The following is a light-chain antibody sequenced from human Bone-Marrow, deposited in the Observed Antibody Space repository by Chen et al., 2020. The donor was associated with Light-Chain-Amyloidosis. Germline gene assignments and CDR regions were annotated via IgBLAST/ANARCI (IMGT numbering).Light chain of an antibody. CDR2: DDS. Sequence: SSVPTQPSSLSAAPGQTAPLACGGNTIGSTSVHWYQQTPGQAPLLVVYDDSDRPSGIPERLSGSNSGNTATLTISRVEAGDEADYYCQVWDRSSDRPVFGGGTKLTVL. CDR3: QVWDRSSDRPV. J-gene: IGLJ3*02. V-gene: IGLV3-21*02. CDR1: TIGSTS.